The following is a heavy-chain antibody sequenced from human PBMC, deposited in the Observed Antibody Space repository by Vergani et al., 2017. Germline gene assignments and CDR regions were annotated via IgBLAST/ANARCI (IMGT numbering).Heavy chain of an antibody. CDR1: GYTFSTYG. Sequence: QVQLVQSGAEVKKPGASVKVSCKASGYTFSTYGISWVRQATGQGRDRMGWISDYNGNTNDPEKFQGRPTMTTDISTSTAFMELPSLRSDNTDVYYCARVLIGNDTYRRCDYWGPGTLVTVSS. CDR2: ISDYNGNT. V-gene: IGHV1-18*01. D-gene: IGHD3-16*02. J-gene: IGHJ4*02. CDR3: ARVLIGNDTYRRCDY.